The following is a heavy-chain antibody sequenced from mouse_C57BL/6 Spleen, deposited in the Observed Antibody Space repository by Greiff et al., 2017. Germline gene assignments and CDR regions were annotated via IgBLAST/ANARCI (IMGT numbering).Heavy chain of an antibody. J-gene: IGHJ2*01. V-gene: IGHV1-64*01. CDR1: GYTFTSYW. CDR3: AEGDDGFDY. CDR2: IHPNSGGT. Sequence: QVQLQQPGAELVKPGASVKLSCKASGYTFTSYWMHWVKQRPGPGLEWIGMIHPNSGGTNYNEKFKSKATLTVDKPSSPAYMQLSSLTSEDSAVYYCAEGDDGFDYWGQGTTLTVSS.